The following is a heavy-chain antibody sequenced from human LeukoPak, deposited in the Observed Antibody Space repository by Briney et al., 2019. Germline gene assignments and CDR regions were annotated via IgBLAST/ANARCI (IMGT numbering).Heavy chain of an antibody. J-gene: IGHJ4*02. V-gene: IGHV3-64*02. Sequence: PGGSLRLSCAPSGFTFSSYAMHWVRQARGKGLEYVSGISSNGGSTYYADSVKGRFTISRDNSKNTLYLQMGSLRAEDMAVYYCTRSITMVRGDPYFDYWGQGTLVTVSS. D-gene: IGHD3-10*01. CDR1: GFTFSSYA. CDR3: TRSITMVRGDPYFDY. CDR2: ISSNGGST.